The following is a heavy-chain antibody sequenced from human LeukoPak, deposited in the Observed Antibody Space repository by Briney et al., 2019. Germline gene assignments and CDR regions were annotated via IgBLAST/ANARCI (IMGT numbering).Heavy chain of an antibody. Sequence: GGSLRLSCAASGFTFSDYYMSWIRQAPGRGLEWVSYISSSGSTIYYADSVKGRFTISRDNAKNSLYLQMNSLRAEDTAVYYCARDGYSYGINWFDPWGQGTLVTVSS. CDR1: GFTFSDYY. J-gene: IGHJ5*02. V-gene: IGHV3-11*04. CDR2: ISSSGSTI. CDR3: ARDGYSYGINWFDP. D-gene: IGHD5-18*01.